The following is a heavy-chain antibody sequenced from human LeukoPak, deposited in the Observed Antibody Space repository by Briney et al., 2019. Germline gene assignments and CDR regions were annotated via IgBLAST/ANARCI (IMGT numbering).Heavy chain of an antibody. D-gene: IGHD3-10*01. J-gene: IGHJ4*02. CDR1: GFSLSTSGVG. CDR3: AHRGNYGSGSSSSHFDY. Sequence: ESGPTLVKPTQTLTLTCTFSGFSLSTSGVGVGWIRQPPGKALEWLAVIFWNDDKRYSPSLKSRLTITKDTSKNRVVLTMTNMDPVDTATYYCAHRGNYGSGSSSSHFDYWGQGTLVTVSS. V-gene: IGHV2-5*01. CDR2: IFWNDDK.